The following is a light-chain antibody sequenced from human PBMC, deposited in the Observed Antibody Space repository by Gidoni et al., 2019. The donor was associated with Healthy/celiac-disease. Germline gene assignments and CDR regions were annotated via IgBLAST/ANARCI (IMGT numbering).Light chain of an antibody. CDR3: QQYNSYWT. Sequence: DIQMTHSPSTLSASVGDRVTITCRASQSISSWFAWYQQKPGKAPKLLIYKASSLESGVPSRFSGSGSGTEFPLTISSLQPDDFATYYCQQYNSYWTFGQGTKVEIK. CDR1: QSISSW. CDR2: KAS. V-gene: IGKV1-5*03. J-gene: IGKJ1*01.